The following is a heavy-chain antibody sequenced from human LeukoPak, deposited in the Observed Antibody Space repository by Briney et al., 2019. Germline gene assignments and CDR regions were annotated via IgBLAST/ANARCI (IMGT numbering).Heavy chain of an antibody. CDR1: GGTFSSYA. J-gene: IGHJ6*02. D-gene: IGHD1-1*01. CDR2: IIPIFGTA. V-gene: IGHV1-69*13. CDR3: ARSLDGGMDV. Sequence: SVTVSCTASGGTFSSYAISWVQQAPGQGLEWMGGIIPIFGTANYAQKFQGRVTITADESTSTAYMELSSLRSEDTAVYYCARSLDGGMDVWGQGTTVTVSS.